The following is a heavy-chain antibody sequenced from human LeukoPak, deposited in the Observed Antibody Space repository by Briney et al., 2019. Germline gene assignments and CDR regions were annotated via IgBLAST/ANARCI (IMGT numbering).Heavy chain of an antibody. D-gene: IGHD2-15*01. V-gene: IGHV3-23*01. CDR2: ITSSGGST. J-gene: IGHJ4*02. Sequence: PGGSLRLSCAASGFTFSSYAMSWVCQAPGKGLEWVSVITSSGGSTYYADSVKGRFTISRDNSKNTLYLQMNSLRAEDTAVYYCAKGWWSLDYWGQGTLVTVSS. CDR1: GFTFSSYA. CDR3: AKGWWSLDY.